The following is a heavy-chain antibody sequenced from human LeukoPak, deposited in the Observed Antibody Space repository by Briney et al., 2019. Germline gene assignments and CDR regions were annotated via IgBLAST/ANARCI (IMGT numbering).Heavy chain of an antibody. CDR2: ITGSGDTT. D-gene: IGHD3-9*01. Sequence: GGSLRLSCAASGFIFRNYAMSWVRQAPGKGLEWVSAITGSGDTTYYADSVKGRFTISRDNSKSTLYVEMNTLRAEDTAVYYCAKWGDYDILTGYYVSDFWGQGTLVTVSS. CDR3: AKWGDYDILTGYYVSDF. J-gene: IGHJ4*02. CDR1: GFIFRNYA. V-gene: IGHV3-23*01.